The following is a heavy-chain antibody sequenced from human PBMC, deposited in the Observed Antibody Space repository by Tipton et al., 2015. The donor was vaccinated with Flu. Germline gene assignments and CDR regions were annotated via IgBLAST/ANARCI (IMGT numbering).Heavy chain of an antibody. V-gene: IGHV3-53*01. J-gene: IGHJ5*02. D-gene: IGHD3-10*01. Sequence: SLRLSCAASGFTVTNNYVTWVRQAPGKGLEWVSVIYTAGRTKSADSVKNRCAISRDISKNMVYLQMNSLRVDDTAMYYCARDMGRGYGEWDPWGQGTLVTVSS. CDR1: GFTVTNNY. CDR3: ARDMGRGYGEWDP. CDR2: IYTAGRT.